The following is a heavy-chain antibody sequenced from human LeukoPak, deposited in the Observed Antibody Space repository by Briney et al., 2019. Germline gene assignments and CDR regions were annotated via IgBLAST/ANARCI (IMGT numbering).Heavy chain of an antibody. CDR3: ARVVAAAGYDY. V-gene: IGHV3-48*03. J-gene: IGHJ4*02. Sequence: GGSLRLSCAASGFTFSSYEMNWVRQAPGKGLEWVSYITSSGSTIYYADSVRGRFTISRDNAKNSLYLQMSSLRAEDTAVYYCARVVAAAGYDYWGQGTLVTVSS. CDR2: ITSSGSTI. D-gene: IGHD6-13*01. CDR1: GFTFSSYE.